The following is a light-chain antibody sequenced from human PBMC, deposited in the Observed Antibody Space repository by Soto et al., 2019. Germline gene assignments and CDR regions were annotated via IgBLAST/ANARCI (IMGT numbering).Light chain of an antibody. V-gene: IGLV1-47*01. CDR1: SSNIGSNY. J-gene: IGLJ3*02. Sequence: QSVLTQPPSASGTPGQRVTISCSGSSSNIGSNYVYWYQQLPRTAAKLLLYRNNQRPSGVPHRFSGTKSGTSAPLTISGLRSEEEADYYCAACDDSLSGWVFGGGTKLTVL. CDR2: RNN. CDR3: AACDDSLSGWV.